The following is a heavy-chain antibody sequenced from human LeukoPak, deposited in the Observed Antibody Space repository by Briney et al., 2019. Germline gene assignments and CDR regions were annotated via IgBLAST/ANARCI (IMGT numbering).Heavy chain of an antibody. CDR3: AVHKENSGVVIQYYFDY. V-gene: IGHV3-30*04. Sequence: PGRSLRLSCAASGFTLSSYAMHWVRQAPGKGLEWVAVISYDGSNKYYADSVKGRFTISRDNSKNTLYLQMNSLRAEDTAVYYCAVHKENSGVVIQYYFDYWGQGTLVTVSS. CDR2: ISYDGSNK. CDR1: GFTLSSYA. J-gene: IGHJ4*02. D-gene: IGHD3-3*01.